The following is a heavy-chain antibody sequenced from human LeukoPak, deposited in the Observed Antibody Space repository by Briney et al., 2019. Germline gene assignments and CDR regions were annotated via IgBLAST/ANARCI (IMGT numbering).Heavy chain of an antibody. CDR1: GFTFSSYS. CDR2: ISSSSSYI. J-gene: IGHJ4*02. V-gene: IGHV3-21*01. Sequence: GGSLRLSCAASGFTFSSYSMNWVRQAPGKGLEWVSSISSSSSYIYYADSVKGRFTTSRDNAKNSLYLQMNSLRAEDTAVYYCARAPLVGASEIDYWGQGTLVTVSS. CDR3: ARAPLVGASEIDY. D-gene: IGHD1-26*01.